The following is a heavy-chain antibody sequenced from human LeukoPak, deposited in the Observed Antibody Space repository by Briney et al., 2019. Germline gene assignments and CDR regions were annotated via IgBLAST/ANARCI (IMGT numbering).Heavy chain of an antibody. J-gene: IGHJ4*02. CDR1: GFSFSTND. Sequence: GGSLRLSCAASGFSFSTNDMHWVRQAPGKGLEWVADISYDGSNKYFADSVKGRFTISRDNSKNTLYLQMNRLRVEDTAVYYCAKGLFDYGGFSDFFDYWGQGSLVTVSS. CDR2: ISYDGSNK. CDR3: AKGLFDYGGFSDFFDY. D-gene: IGHD4-23*01. V-gene: IGHV3-30*18.